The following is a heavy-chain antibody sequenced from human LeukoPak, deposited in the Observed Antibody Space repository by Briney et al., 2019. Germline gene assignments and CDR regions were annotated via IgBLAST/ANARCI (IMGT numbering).Heavy chain of an antibody. CDR3: AHSGATAPHWFDP. CDR2: IDPSDSYT. D-gene: IGHD5-24*01. V-gene: IGHV5-10-1*01. J-gene: IGHJ5*02. Sequence: GESLKISCKGSGYSFTSYWISWVRQMPGKGLEWMGRIDPSDSYTNYSPSFQGHVTISADKSISTAYLQWSSLKASDTAMYYCAHSGATAPHWFDPWGQGTLVTVSS. CDR1: GYSFTSYW.